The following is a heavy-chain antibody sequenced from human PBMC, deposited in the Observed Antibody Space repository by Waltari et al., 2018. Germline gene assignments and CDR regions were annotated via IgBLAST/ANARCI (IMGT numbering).Heavy chain of an antibody. CDR3: ARDSRAPAVRSYYYYGMDV. CDR2: INHSGST. CDR1: GGSFSGYY. D-gene: IGHD3-10*01. Sequence: QVQLQQWGAGLLKPSETLSLTCAVYGGSFSGYYWSWIRQPPGKGLEWIGEINHSGSTNSNPSLRSGVTVSVDTSKNQFSLELSAVTAADTAVYYCARDSRAPAVRSYYYYGMDVWGQGTTVTVSS. J-gene: IGHJ6*02. V-gene: IGHV4-34*01.